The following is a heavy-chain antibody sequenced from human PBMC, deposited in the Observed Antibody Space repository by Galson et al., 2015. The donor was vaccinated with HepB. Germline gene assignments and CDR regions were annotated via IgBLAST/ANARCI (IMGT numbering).Heavy chain of an antibody. D-gene: IGHD1-14*01. Sequence: SLRLSCAASGFTFSSYGMNWVRQAPGKGLEWLSYISGGGDTIYYADSVKGRFTISRDNAKNSLYLQMNSLRAEDTAVYYCARDQGWLQPECPDYWGQGALVTVSS. V-gene: IGHV3-48*04. J-gene: IGHJ4*02. CDR2: ISGGGDTI. CDR1: GFTFSSYG. CDR3: ARDQGWLQPECPDY.